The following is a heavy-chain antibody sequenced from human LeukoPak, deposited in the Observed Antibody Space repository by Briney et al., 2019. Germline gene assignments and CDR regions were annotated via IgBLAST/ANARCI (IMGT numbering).Heavy chain of an antibody. J-gene: IGHJ4*02. CDR1: GFTFSSYW. CDR2: IKQDGSEK. V-gene: IGHV3-7*03. Sequence: GGSLRLSCAASGFTFSSYWMSWVRQAPGKGLEWVANIKQDGSEKYYVDSVKGRFTISRDSSKNTLYLQMNSLRAEDTAVYYCARGQPQSSVYDYWGQGTLVTVSS. D-gene: IGHD5-18*01. CDR3: ARGQPQSSVYDY.